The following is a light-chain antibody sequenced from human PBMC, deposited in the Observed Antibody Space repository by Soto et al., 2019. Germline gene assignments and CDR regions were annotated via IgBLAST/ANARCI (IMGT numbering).Light chain of an antibody. CDR2: LGS. J-gene: IGKJ4*01. Sequence: DIVMTQSPLTLPVTPGEPASISCRSSQSLLHSNGRNYLDWYLQKPGQSPQLLIYLGSNRASGVPDRFSGSGSGTDFTLKISRVEAEDVGVFYCMQALQIPPTFGGGTKVEIK. CDR1: QSLLHSNGRNY. V-gene: IGKV2-28*01. CDR3: MQALQIPPT.